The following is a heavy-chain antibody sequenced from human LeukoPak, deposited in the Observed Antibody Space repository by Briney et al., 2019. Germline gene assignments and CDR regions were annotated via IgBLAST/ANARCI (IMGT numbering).Heavy chain of an antibody. CDR3: ARSSSSWSYDAFDI. CDR1: GFSFSIYS. CDR2: ISSSSYM. Sequence: GGSLRLSCAASGFSFSIYSMNWVRQAPGKGLEWVSSISSSSYMYYADSVKGRFTISRDNAKNSLYLHMNSLRAEDTAVYYCARSSSSWSYDAFDIWGQGTMVTVSS. D-gene: IGHD6-13*01. J-gene: IGHJ3*02. V-gene: IGHV3-21*01.